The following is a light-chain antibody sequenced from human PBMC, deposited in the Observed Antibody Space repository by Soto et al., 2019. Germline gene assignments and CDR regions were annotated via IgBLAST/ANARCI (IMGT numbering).Light chain of an antibody. J-gene: IGKJ1*01. CDR3: QQYDFNSRT. Sequence: DIQMTQSPSTLSASVGDRVTITCRASQSISNWLAWYQQKPGKVPQLLIYKASSLKSGVPSRFSGSGSGTEFTLTISSLQPDDFATYYCQQYDFNSRTFGQGTKVEIK. V-gene: IGKV1-5*03. CDR2: KAS. CDR1: QSISNW.